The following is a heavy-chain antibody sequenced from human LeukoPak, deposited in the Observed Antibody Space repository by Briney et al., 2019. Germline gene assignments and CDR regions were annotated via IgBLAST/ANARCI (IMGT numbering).Heavy chain of an antibody. Sequence: PGGSLRLSCVPSGFTLSDYDMMWVRQRPGKGLEWVSSISKSDDRTYCADSVKGRFAISRDKSKSTVYLQMSSLRVDDTAVYYCAKYPFAFDGDYGDTWGQGSLVTVSS. CDR1: GFTLSDYD. CDR2: ISKSDDRT. D-gene: IGHD4-17*01. J-gene: IGHJ4*02. CDR3: AKYPFAFDGDYGDT. V-gene: IGHV3-23*01.